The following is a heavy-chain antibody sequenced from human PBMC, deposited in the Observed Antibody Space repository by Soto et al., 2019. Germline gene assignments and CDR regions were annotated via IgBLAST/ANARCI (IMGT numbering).Heavy chain of an antibody. CDR3: ARTHRVVVVVATPYWFDP. CDR1: GGSISSGDDY. CDR2: IYYTGST. J-gene: IGHJ5*02. Sequence: QVQLQESGPGLVKPSQTLSLTCTVSGGSISSGDDYWSWIRQPPGKGLEWIGHIYYTGSTYYNPSLKSRVTISVDTSKNQFSLKLSSVTDADTAVYYCARTHRVVVVVATPYWFDPWGQGTLVTVSA. D-gene: IGHD2-15*01. V-gene: IGHV4-30-4*01.